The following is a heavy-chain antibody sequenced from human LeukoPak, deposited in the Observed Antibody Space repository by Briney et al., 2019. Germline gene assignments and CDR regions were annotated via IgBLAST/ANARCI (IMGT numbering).Heavy chain of an antibody. CDR1: GLTFSDYY. Sequence: GGSLRLSCAASGLTFSDYYMSWIRQAPGKGLEWVSYISSSSSYTNYADSVKGRFTISRDNAKNSLYLQMNSLRAEDTAVYYCARVRKYSSGWYDAFDIWGQGTMVTVSS. D-gene: IGHD6-19*01. CDR2: ISSSSSYT. CDR3: ARVRKYSSGWYDAFDI. V-gene: IGHV3-11*05. J-gene: IGHJ3*02.